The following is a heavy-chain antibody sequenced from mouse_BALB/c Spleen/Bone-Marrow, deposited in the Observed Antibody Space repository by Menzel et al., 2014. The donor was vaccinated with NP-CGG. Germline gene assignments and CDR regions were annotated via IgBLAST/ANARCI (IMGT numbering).Heavy chain of an antibody. J-gene: IGHJ4*01. D-gene: IGHD2-4*01. Sequence: QVQLQQSGAELVRPGTSVKISCKASGYTFTNYWLGWVKQRPGHGIEWIGDIYPGGGYTDYNEKFKGKATLTADTSSSTAYMQLSSLTSEDSAVYFCARDMITTRAMDYWGQGTSVTVSS. CDR1: GYTFTNYW. V-gene: IGHV1-63*02. CDR2: IYPGGGYT. CDR3: ARDMITTRAMDY.